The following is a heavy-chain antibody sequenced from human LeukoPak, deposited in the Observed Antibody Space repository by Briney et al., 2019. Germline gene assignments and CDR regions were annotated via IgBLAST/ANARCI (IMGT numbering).Heavy chain of an antibody. J-gene: IGHJ4*03. V-gene: IGHV2-5*02. CDR2: NSWDNDR. Sequence: SGPTLVKPTQTLTLTCTFSGFSLRTRGVGVGWVRQPPGKALEWLSVNSWDNDRRYSPSLKNRLTITKDTSKNQVVLTMTNMDPGDTATYYCARRPLGFISGWDNCYFDTWAPGTLVTVSS. CDR3: ARRPLGFISGWDNCYFDT. CDR1: GFSLRTRGVG. D-gene: IGHD6-19*01.